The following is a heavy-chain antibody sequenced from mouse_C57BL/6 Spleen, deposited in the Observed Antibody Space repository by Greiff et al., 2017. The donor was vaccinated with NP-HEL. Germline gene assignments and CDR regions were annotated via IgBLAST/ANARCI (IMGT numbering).Heavy chain of an antibody. CDR1: GFNIKDDY. CDR3: TTYLSLWDY. CDR2: IDPENGDT. J-gene: IGHJ2*01. V-gene: IGHV14-4*01. D-gene: IGHD6-2*01. Sequence: EVQLQQSGAELVRPGASVKLSCTASGFNIKDDYMHWVKQRPEQGLEWIGWIDPENGDTEYASKFQGKATITADTSSNTAYLQLSSLTSEDTAVYYCTTYLSLWDYWGQGTTLTVSS.